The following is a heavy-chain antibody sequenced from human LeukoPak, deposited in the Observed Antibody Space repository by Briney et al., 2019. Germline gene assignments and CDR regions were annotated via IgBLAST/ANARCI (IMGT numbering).Heavy chain of an antibody. D-gene: IGHD3-10*01. CDR3: AKESRLGGASGSHHFDY. CDR1: GAPVNFYY. J-gene: IGHJ4*02. V-gene: IGHV4-4*07. Sequence: TSETLSLTCTVSGAPVNFYYLSWIRHSADRGLEWIGHIYTRGNTNYNPSLKSRVPLSVDTSRNQFSLMLSSVTAADTAVYYCAKESRLGGASGSHHFDYWGQGVLVTVSS. CDR2: IYTRGNT.